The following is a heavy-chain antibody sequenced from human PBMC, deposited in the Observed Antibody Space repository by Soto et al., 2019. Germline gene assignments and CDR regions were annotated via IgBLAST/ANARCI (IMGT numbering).Heavy chain of an antibody. Sequence: ASVKVSCKAYGYTFSSYGLSWVRQAPGQGLEWMGWISAYSGNTVYTQRFKGRLTMATDTSTGTAYMELRSLRSDDTAVYYYARDFYQSSGYCDYWGQGTLVTVSS. CDR1: GYTFSSYG. V-gene: IGHV1-18*01. CDR3: ARDFYQSSGYCDY. J-gene: IGHJ4*02. D-gene: IGHD3-22*01. CDR2: ISAYSGNT.